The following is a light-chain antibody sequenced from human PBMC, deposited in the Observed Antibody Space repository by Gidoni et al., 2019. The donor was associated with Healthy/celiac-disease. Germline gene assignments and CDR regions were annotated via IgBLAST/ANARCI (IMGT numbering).Light chain of an antibody. CDR2: AAS. CDR3: QQSYSTPPYT. CDR1: QSISSY. J-gene: IGKJ2*01. Sequence: DIQMTQSPASLSASVGDRVTIACRASQSISSYLNWYQQKPGKAPKLLIYAASSLQSGVPSGFSGRGSGTDFTLTIRSLQPEDFATYYCQQSYSTPPYTFGQGTKLEIK. V-gene: IGKV1-39*01.